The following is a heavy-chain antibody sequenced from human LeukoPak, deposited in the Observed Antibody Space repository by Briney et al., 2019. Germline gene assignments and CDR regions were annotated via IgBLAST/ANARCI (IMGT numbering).Heavy chain of an antibody. CDR3: AKDKEYCSSTSCYGGTWFDP. Sequence: GGSLRLSCAASGFTFDDYAMHWVRQAPGKGLEWVSGISWNSGSIGYADSVKGRFTISRDNAKNSLYLQMNSLRAEDTALYYCAKDKEYCSSTSCYGGTWFDPWGQGTLVIVSS. D-gene: IGHD2-2*01. J-gene: IGHJ5*02. CDR2: ISWNSGSI. V-gene: IGHV3-9*01. CDR1: GFTFDDYA.